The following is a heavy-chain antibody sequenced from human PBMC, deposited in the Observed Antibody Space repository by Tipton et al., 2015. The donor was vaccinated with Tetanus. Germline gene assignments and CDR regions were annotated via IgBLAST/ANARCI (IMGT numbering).Heavy chain of an antibody. J-gene: IGHJ4*02. V-gene: IGHV4-34*01. CDR1: GGSFSDYV. Sequence: TLSLTCAVYGGSFSDYVWSWIRQPPEKGLEWIGEINHSGSTNYNLSLKSRVTISVDTSKNQFSLKLSSVTAADTAVYYCARIRQVGKPGPFFDYWGQGTLVTVSS. CDR3: ARIRQVGKPGPFFDY. D-gene: IGHD7-27*01. CDR2: INHSGST.